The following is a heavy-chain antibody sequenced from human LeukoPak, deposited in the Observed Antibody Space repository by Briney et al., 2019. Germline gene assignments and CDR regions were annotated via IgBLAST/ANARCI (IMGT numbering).Heavy chain of an antibody. V-gene: IGHV3-20*03. D-gene: IGHD6-25*01. CDR2: INWNGGST. CDR3: AKDRRLASFDY. J-gene: IGHJ4*02. Sequence: GGPLRLSFAASGFTFDDYGMSWVRQAPGKGLEWVSGINWNGGSTGYADSVKGRFTISRDNAKNSLYLQMNSLRAGDTAIYYCAKDRRLASFDYGGQGTLVTVSS. CDR1: GFTFDDYG.